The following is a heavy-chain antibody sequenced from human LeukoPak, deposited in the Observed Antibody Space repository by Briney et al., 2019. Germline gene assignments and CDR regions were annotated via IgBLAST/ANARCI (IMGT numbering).Heavy chain of an antibody. CDR3: AKTTTGYSSGRFPGWPVDY. J-gene: IGHJ4*02. V-gene: IGHV3-23*01. Sequence: GGSLRLSCEASGFTFSSFAMHWVRQAPGKGLEWVSGIFGSGGSTHYADSVKGRFTISRDNSKNTVYLQMNSLRAEDTAVYYCAKTTTGYSSGRFPGWPVDYWGQGTLVTVSS. CDR1: GFTFSSFA. CDR2: IFGSGGST. D-gene: IGHD6-19*01.